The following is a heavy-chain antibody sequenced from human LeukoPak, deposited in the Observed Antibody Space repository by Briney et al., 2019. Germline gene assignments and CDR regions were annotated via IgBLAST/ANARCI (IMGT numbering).Heavy chain of an antibody. Sequence: SETLSLTCTVSGGSISSSSYYWGWIRQPPGKGLEWIGSIYYSGSTYYDPSLKSRVTISVDTSKNQFSLKLSSVTAADTAVYYCARHEGYSYGYLAFDYWGQGTLVTVSS. CDR3: ARHEGYSYGYLAFDY. J-gene: IGHJ4*02. V-gene: IGHV4-39*01. CDR2: IYYSGST. CDR1: GGSISSSSYY. D-gene: IGHD5-18*01.